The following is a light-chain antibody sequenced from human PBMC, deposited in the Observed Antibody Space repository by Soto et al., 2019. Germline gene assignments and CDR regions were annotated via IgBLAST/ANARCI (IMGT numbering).Light chain of an antibody. V-gene: IGKV3D-15*01. Sequence: EIVLTQSPATLSLSPVERATLSCRASQSVGSYLAWYQQKPGQAPRLLINNVSNRATGIPARFSGSGSGTEFTLTISSLQSEDFAVYYCQQYNNWPPITCGQGTRREIK. CDR1: QSVGSY. J-gene: IGKJ5*01. CDR3: QQYNNWPPIT. CDR2: NVS.